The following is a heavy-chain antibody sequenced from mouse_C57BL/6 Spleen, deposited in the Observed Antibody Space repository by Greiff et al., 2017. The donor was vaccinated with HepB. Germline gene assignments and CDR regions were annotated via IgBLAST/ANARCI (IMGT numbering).Heavy chain of an antibody. CDR2: ISSGGDYI. Sequence: EVMLVESGEGLVKPGGSLKLSCAASGFTFSSYAMSWVRQTPEKRLEWVAYISSGGDYIYYADTVKGRFTISRDNARNTLYLQMSSLKSEDTAMYYCTRDDGSSFIFDYWGQGTTLTVSS. CDR1: GFTFSSYA. D-gene: IGHD1-1*01. CDR3: TRDDGSSFIFDY. J-gene: IGHJ2*01. V-gene: IGHV5-9-1*02.